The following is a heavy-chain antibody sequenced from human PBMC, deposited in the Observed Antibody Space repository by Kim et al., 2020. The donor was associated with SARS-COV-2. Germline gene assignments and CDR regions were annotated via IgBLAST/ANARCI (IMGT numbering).Heavy chain of an antibody. Sequence: DSVRGRFTISRDNAKKSLYLQMNGLRAEDTAVYYCARDTCFSTSCYAFEYWGQGTLVTVSS. V-gene: IGHV3-21*01. CDR3: ARDTCFSTSCYAFEY. J-gene: IGHJ4*02. D-gene: IGHD2-2*01.